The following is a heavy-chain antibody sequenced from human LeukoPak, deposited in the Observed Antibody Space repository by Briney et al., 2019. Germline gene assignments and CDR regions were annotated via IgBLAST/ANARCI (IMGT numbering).Heavy chain of an antibody. CDR1: GVTFSGYS. J-gene: IGHJ4*02. V-gene: IGHV3-21*01. D-gene: IGHD5-18*01. Sequence: GGSLRLSCAAPGVTFSGYSVNWVRQAPGKGLEWVSAITATSRHIYYADSVKGRFTISRDNAKNSLYLQMNSLRADDAAVYYCAREPTSMGSDYWGQGTLVTVSS. CDR2: ITATSRHI. CDR3: AREPTSMGSDY.